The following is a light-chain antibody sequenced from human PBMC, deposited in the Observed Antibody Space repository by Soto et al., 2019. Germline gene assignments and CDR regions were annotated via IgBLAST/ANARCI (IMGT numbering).Light chain of an antibody. CDR3: QQYNNWPLT. CDR2: GLS. Sequence: EIVMTQSPATLSLSPGERATLSCRASQRITTVAWYQQKPGQAPRLLIYGLSIRAPGVPARFSGGGSGTEFTLTITSLQSEDFAVYWCQQYNNWPLTFGPGTRLEI. J-gene: IGKJ5*01. V-gene: IGKV3-15*01. CDR1: QRITT.